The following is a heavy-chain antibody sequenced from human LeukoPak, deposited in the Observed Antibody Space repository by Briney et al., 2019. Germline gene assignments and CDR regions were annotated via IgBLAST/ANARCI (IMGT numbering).Heavy chain of an antibody. D-gene: IGHD3-10*01. CDR1: GYSFTTYW. CDR2: IDPSDSYT. V-gene: IGHV5-10-1*01. J-gene: IGHJ4*02. CDR3: VRQGYYYGSGSYQYYFDY. Sequence: HGESLKISCKGSGYSFTTYWITWVRQMPGKGLEWMGRIDPSDSYTNYSPSFQGHFTISADKSISTAYLQWSSLKASDTAMYYCVRQGYYYGSGSYQYYFDYWGQRTLVTVSS.